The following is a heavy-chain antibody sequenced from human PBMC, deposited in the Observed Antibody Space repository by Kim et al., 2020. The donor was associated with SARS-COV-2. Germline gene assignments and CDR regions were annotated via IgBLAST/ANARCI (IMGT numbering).Heavy chain of an antibody. CDR3: ARAPPKGGIISNWFDP. D-gene: IGHD1-26*01. Sequence: ASVKVSCKASGYTFTSYGISWVRQAPGQGLEWMGWISAYNGNTNYAQKLQGRVTMTTDTSTSTAYMELRSLRSDDTAVYYCARAPPKGGIISNWFDPWGQGTLVTVSS. V-gene: IGHV1-18*01. CDR2: ISAYNGNT. J-gene: IGHJ5*02. CDR1: GYTFTSYG.